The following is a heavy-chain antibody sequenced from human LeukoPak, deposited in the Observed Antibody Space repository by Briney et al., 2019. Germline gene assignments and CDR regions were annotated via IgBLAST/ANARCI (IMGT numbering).Heavy chain of an antibody. Sequence: GASVKVSCKASGYTFTSYDINWVRQATGQGLEWMGWMNPNSGNTGYAQKFQGRVTMTRNTSISTAYMELSSLRSEDTAVYYCARGIDYDFWSGYLFDYWGQGTLVTVSS. J-gene: IGHJ4*02. CDR1: GYTFTSYD. CDR2: MNPNSGNT. V-gene: IGHV1-8*01. CDR3: ARGIDYDFWSGYLFDY. D-gene: IGHD3-3*01.